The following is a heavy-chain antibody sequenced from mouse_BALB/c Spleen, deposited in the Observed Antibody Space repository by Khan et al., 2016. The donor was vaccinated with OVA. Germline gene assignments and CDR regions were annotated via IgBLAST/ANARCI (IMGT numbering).Heavy chain of an antibody. CDR2: ISYSGST. D-gene: IGHD1-2*01. CDR1: GYSITSGYG. CDR3: ARTARIKY. V-gene: IGHV3-2*02. Sequence: VQLKELGPGLVKPSQSLSLTCTVTGYSITSGYGWNWIWQFPGNQLEWMGYISYSGSTNYNPSLKSRISITRDTSKNQFFLQLNSVTTEDTATYYCARTARIKYWGQGTTLTVSS. J-gene: IGHJ2*01.